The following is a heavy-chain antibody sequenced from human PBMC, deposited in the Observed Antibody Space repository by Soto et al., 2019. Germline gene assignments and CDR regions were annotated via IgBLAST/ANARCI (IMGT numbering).Heavy chain of an antibody. J-gene: IGHJ4*02. CDR3: AREGPKGIDY. V-gene: IGHV1-46*03. CDR1: GYTFTSYY. Sequence: ASLRVSCKPSGYTFTSYYMHWVRQAPGQGLEWMGKINPSGGSTSYAQKFQGRVTMTRDTSTSTVYMELSSLRSEDTAVYYCAREGPKGIDYWGQGTLVTVSS. CDR2: INPSGGST.